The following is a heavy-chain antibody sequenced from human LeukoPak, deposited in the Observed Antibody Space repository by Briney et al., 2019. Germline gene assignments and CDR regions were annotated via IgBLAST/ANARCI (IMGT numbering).Heavy chain of an antibody. D-gene: IGHD2-2*01. J-gene: IGHJ3*02. CDR1: GGSISSSSYY. Sequence: SETLSLTCTVSGGSISSSSYYWGWIRQPPGKGLEWIGSIYYSGSTYYNPSLKSRVTISVDTSKNQFSLKLSSVTAADTAVYYCAKLYQLYDAFDIWGQGTMVTVSS. V-gene: IGHV4-39*01. CDR2: IYYSGST. CDR3: AKLYQLYDAFDI.